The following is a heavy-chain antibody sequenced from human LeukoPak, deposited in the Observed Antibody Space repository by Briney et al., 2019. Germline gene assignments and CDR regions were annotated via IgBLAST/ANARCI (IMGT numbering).Heavy chain of an antibody. CDR3: TRDTYGDYAFDY. J-gene: IGHJ4*02. Sequence: GGSLRLSCTASGFTFGDYAMNWFRQAPGKGLEWVGFIRSKTYGGTTEYAASVKGRFTISRDDSKNIAYLQTSSLKTEDTAMYYCTRDTYGDYAFDYWGQGTLVTVSS. CDR1: GFTFGDYA. D-gene: IGHD4-17*01. CDR2: IRSKTYGGTT. V-gene: IGHV3-49*03.